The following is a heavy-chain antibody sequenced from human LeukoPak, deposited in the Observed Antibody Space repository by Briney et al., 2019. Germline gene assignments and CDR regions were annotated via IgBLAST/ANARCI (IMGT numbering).Heavy chain of an antibody. CDR1: GYTFTSYG. V-gene: IGHV1-18*01. CDR2: ISAYNGNT. J-gene: IGHJ4*02. D-gene: IGHD3-10*01. CDR3: ARAEGYYGSGSYRYYFDY. Sequence: ASVKVSCKASGYTFTSYGISWVRQAPGQGLEWMGWISAYNGNTNYAQKLQGRVSMTTDTSTSTAYMELRSLRSDHTAVYYCARAEGYYGSGSYRYYFDYWGQGTLVTVSS.